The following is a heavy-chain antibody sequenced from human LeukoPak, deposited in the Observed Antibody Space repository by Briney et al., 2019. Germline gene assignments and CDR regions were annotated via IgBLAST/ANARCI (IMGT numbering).Heavy chain of an antibody. V-gene: IGHV1-18*01. CDR1: GYTFTSYG. D-gene: IGHD6-13*01. J-gene: IGHJ5*02. CDR3: ARDRSPEYSNSWYGLDP. CDR2: ISAYNGNT. Sequence: GASVKVSCKASGYTFTSYGISWVRQAPGQGLEWMGWISAYNGNTNYAQKLQGRVTMTTDTSTSTAYMELRSLRSDHTAVYYCARDRSPEYSNSWYGLDPWGQGTLVTVSS.